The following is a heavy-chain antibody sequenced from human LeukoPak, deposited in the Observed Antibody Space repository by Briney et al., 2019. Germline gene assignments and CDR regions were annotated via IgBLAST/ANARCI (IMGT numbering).Heavy chain of an antibody. CDR2: IYYSGST. V-gene: IGHV4-59*11. J-gene: IGHJ6*03. CDR3: ARVTSMSSSWAFNYYYYMDV. Sequence: SETLSLTCTVSGGSISSHYWSWIRQPPGKGLEWIGYIYYSGSTNYNPSLKSRVTISVDTSKNQFSLKLSSVTAADTAVYYCARVTSMSSSWAFNYYYYMDVWGKGTTVTVSS. CDR1: GGSISSHY. D-gene: IGHD6-13*01.